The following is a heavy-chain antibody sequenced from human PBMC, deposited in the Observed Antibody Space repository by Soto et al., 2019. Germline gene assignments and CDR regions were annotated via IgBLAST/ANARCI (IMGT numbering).Heavy chain of an antibody. D-gene: IGHD2-2*01. CDR1: GGTFSSYA. Sequence: QVQLVQSGAEVKKPGSSVKVSCKASGGTFSSYAISWVRQAPGQGVEWMGGIIPIFGTANYAQKFQGRVTITADESTSTAYMELSSLRSEDTAVYYCARVGYCSSTSCYGGWFDPWGQGTLVTVSS. V-gene: IGHV1-69*01. J-gene: IGHJ5*02. CDR2: IIPIFGTA. CDR3: ARVGYCSSTSCYGGWFDP.